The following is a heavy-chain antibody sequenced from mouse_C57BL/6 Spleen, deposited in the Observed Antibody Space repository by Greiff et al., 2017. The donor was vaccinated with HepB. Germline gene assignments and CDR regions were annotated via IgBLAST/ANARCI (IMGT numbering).Heavy chain of an antibody. CDR3: ARWGAAY. CDR2: IYPGSGNT. V-gene: IGHV1-76*01. CDR1: GYTFTDYY. Sequence: QVQLQQSGAELVRPGASVKLSCQASGYTFTDYYINWVKQRPGQGLEWIARIYPGSGNTYYNEKFKGKATLTAEKSSSTAYMQLSSLTSEDSAVYFCARWGAAYWGQGTLVTVSA. J-gene: IGHJ3*01.